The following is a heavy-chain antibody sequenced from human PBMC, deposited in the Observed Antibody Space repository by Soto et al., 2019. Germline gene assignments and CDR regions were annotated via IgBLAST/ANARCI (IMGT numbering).Heavy chain of an antibody. J-gene: IGHJ6*03. CDR1: GFTVSSNY. CDR3: ARGLLLYYYYMDV. V-gene: IGHV3-53*04. Sequence: GVSLRLSCAASGFTVSSNYMSWVRQAPGKGLEWVSVIYSGGSTYYADSVKGRFTISRHNSKNTLYLQMNSLRAEDTAVYYCARGLLLYYYYMDVWGKGTTVTVSS. CDR2: IYSGGST. D-gene: IGHD2-15*01.